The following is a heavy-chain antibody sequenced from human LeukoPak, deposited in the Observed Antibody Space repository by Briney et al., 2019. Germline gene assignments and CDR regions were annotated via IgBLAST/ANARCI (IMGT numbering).Heavy chain of an antibody. CDR1: GYTFTSYY. V-gene: IGHV1-46*01. Sequence: ASAKVSCKASGYTFTSYYMHWVRQAPGQGLEWMGIINPSGGSTSYAQKFQGRVTMTRDTSTSTVYMELSSLRSEDTAVYYCAREAAKYYDFWSGYYNRFDYWGQGTLVTVSS. D-gene: IGHD3-3*01. CDR2: INPSGGST. J-gene: IGHJ4*02. CDR3: AREAAKYYDFWSGYYNRFDY.